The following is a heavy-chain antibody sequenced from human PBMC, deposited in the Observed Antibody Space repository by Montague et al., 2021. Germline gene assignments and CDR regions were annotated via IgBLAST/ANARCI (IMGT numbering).Heavy chain of an antibody. J-gene: IGHJ5*02. CDR3: ARVFSSWYVGWFDP. Sequence: SETLSLTCTVSGASITSNIYYWGWIRQSPGKGLEWIGSIYYSGNSFYQPSLKSRITMAVGTSMNQFSLKLSSVTAADTAIYYCARVFSSWYVGWFDPWGQGTLVTVSS. CDR1: GASITSNIYY. CDR2: IYYSGNS. V-gene: IGHV4-39*07. D-gene: IGHD6-13*01.